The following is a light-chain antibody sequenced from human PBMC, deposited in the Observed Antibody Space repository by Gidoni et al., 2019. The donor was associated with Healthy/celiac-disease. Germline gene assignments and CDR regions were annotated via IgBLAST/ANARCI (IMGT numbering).Light chain of an antibody. Sequence: ELVLTQSPGTLSLSPGERATLSCRASQSVSSSYLAWYQLKPGQAPRLLMYGASSRATGIPDRFSVSGSGTDFTLTISRLEPEDFAVYYCQQYGSSPLTFGGGTKVEIK. CDR3: QQYGSSPLT. V-gene: IGKV3-20*01. CDR1: QSVSSSY. CDR2: GAS. J-gene: IGKJ4*01.